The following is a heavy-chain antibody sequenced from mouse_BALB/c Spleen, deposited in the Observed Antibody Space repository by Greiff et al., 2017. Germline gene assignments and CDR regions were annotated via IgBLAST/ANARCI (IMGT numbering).Heavy chain of an antibody. CDR3: TRGGGYYDFAY. D-gene: IGHD2-3*01. V-gene: IGHV1-69*02. CDR2: IYPSDSYT. CDR1: GYTFTSYW. J-gene: IGHJ3*01. Sequence: QVQLQQPGAELVRPGASVKLSCKASGYTFTSYWINWVTQRPGQGLEWIGNIYPSDSYTNYNQKFKDKATLTVDKSSSTAYMQLSSPTSEDSAVYYCTRGGGYYDFAYRGQRGLVTVSA.